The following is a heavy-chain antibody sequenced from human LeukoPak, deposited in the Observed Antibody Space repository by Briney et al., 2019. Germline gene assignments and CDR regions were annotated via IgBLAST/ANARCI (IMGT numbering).Heavy chain of an antibody. V-gene: IGHV4-39*07. Sequence: SETLSLTCTVSGGSISSSSYYWGWIRQPPGKGLEWIGSIYYSGSTYYNPSLKSRVTISVDTSKNQFSLKLSSVTAADTAVYYCAREMQRWQQLVQERGFDYWGQGTLVTVSS. J-gene: IGHJ4*02. CDR3: AREMQRWQQLVQERGFDY. D-gene: IGHD6-13*01. CDR2: IYYSGST. CDR1: GGSISSSSYY.